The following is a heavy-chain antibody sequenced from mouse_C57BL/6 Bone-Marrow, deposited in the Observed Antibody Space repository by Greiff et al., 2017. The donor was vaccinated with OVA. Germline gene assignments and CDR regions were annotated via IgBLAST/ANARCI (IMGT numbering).Heavy chain of an antibody. J-gene: IGHJ2*01. V-gene: IGHV1-22*01. Sequence: VQLKESGPELVKPGASVKMSCKASGYTFTDYNMHWVKQSHGKSLEWIGYINPNNGGTSYNQKFKGKATLTVNKSSSTAYMELRSLTSEDSAVYYCARGGYFLDYWGQGTTLTVSS. D-gene: IGHD2-3*01. CDR3: ARGGYFLDY. CDR1: GYTFTDYN. CDR2: INPNNGGT.